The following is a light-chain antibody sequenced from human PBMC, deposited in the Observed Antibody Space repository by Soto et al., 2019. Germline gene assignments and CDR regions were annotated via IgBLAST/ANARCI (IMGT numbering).Light chain of an antibody. Sequence: QSALTQPASVSGSPGQSITISCTGTSSDVGGYNYVSWYQQHPGKAPKLMIYEVSNRPSGVSNRFSGSKSGNTASLTISGLQAEDEADYYCSSYTSRSTLVVFGGGTKRTVL. CDR3: SSYTSRSTLVV. V-gene: IGLV2-14*01. CDR2: EVS. CDR1: SSDVGGYNY. J-gene: IGLJ2*01.